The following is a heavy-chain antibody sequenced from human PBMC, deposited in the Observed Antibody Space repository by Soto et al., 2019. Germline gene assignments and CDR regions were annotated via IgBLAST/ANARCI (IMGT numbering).Heavy chain of an antibody. CDR1: GFTFSSYS. Sequence: PGGSLRLSCAASGFTFSSYSMNWVRQAPGKGLEWVSSISSSSSYIYYADSVKGRFTISRDNAKNSLYLQMNSLRAEDTAVYYCARVAYSTREYFDYWGQGTLVTVSS. CDR2: ISSSSSYI. D-gene: IGHD4-4*01. J-gene: IGHJ4*02. CDR3: ARVAYSTREYFDY. V-gene: IGHV3-21*01.